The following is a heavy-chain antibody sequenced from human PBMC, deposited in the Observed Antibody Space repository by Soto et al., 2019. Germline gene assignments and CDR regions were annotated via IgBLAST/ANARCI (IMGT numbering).Heavy chain of an antibody. Sequence: ASVKVSCKASGYTFTGYYMHWVRQAPGHGLEWMGWINPNSGGTNYAQKFQGWVTMTRDTSISTAYMELSRLRSDDTAVYYCARDRAHIAAAGMGEVDYWGQGTLVTVSS. D-gene: IGHD6-13*01. CDR3: ARDRAHIAAAGMGEVDY. CDR2: INPNSGGT. J-gene: IGHJ4*02. CDR1: GYTFTGYY. V-gene: IGHV1-2*04.